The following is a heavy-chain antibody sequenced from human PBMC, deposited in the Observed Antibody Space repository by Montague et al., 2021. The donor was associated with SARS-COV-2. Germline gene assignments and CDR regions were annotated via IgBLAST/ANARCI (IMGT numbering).Heavy chain of an antibody. CDR3: TSGREGNYNVMDV. CDR1: GDSVARNSAT. V-gene: IGHV6-1*01. D-gene: IGHD1-1*01. J-gene: IGHJ6*02. Sequence: CAISGDSVARNSATWNWVRQYLPRDFEWLGRTYYRYKWYNDYAVSVRGRVTINPDTSKNQFSLQLNSVTPEDTAIYYCTSGREGNYNVMDVWGQGTTVTVSS. CDR2: TYYRYKWYN.